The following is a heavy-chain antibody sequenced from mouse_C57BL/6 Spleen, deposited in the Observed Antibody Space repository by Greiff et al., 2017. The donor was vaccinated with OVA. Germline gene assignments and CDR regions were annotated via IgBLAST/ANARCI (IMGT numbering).Heavy chain of an antibody. CDR2: IDPETGGT. CDR1: GYTFTDYE. D-gene: IGHD2-3*01. J-gene: IGHJ1*03. V-gene: IGHV1-15*01. Sequence: LQQSGAELVRPGASVTLSCKASGYTFTDYEMHWVKQTPVHGLEWIGAIDPETGGTAYNQKFKGKAILTADKSSSTAYMELRSLTSEDSAVYYCTRSGNRWLLGYFDVWGTGTTVTVSS. CDR3: TRSGNRWLLGYFDV.